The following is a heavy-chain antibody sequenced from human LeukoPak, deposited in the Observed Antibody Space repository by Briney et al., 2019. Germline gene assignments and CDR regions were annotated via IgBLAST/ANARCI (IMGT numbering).Heavy chain of an antibody. CDR2: IYYSGST. Sequence: SQTLSLTCTVSGGSISSGGYYWSWIRQHPGKGLEWIGYIYYSGSTYYNPSLKSRVTISVDTSKNQFSLKLSSVTAADKAVYYCARDVVINYYYGMDVWGQGTTVTVSS. CDR3: ARDVVINYYYGMDV. CDR1: GGSISSGGYY. J-gene: IGHJ6*02. D-gene: IGHD3-22*01. V-gene: IGHV4-31*03.